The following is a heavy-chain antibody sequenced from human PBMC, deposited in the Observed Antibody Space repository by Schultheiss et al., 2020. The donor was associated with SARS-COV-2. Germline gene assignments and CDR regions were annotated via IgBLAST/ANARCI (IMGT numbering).Heavy chain of an antibody. J-gene: IGHJ3*02. CDR3: ARDARYAFDM. V-gene: IGHV3-13*05. CDR1: GFTFSSYD. Sequence: GGSLRLSCAASGFTFSSYDMHWVRQATGKGLEWVSAIGTAGDPYYPGSVKGRFTISRDNAKNSLYLQMNSLRAEDTAIYYCARDARYAFDMWGQGTMVTVSS. CDR2: IGTAGDP.